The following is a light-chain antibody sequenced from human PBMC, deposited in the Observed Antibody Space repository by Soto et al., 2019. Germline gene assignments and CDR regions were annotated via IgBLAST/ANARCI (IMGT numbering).Light chain of an antibody. V-gene: IGKV4-1*01. J-gene: IGKJ4*01. CDR1: QSVLYSSNNKNY. CDR3: QKYYSTPSLLT. CDR2: WAS. Sequence: DIVMTQSPDSLAVSLGERATINCKSSQSVLYSSNNKNYLAWYQQKPGQPPKLLIYWASTRESGVPDRFSGSGSGTDFTLTISSLQAEDVAVYYCQKYYSTPSLLTFGGGTKVEIK.